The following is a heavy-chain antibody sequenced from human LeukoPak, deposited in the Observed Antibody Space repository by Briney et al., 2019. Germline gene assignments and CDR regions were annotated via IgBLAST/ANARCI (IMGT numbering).Heavy chain of an antibody. Sequence: GGSLRLSCAASGFTVNSNYMNWVRQAPGKGLEWVSVIYSGGSAYYADSVKGRFTISRDNSKNTLYPQMNSLRAEDTAVYYCARAGGVIDPFDYWGQGTLVTVSS. CDR2: IYSGGSA. J-gene: IGHJ4*02. CDR1: GFTVNSNY. V-gene: IGHV3-66*01. D-gene: IGHD3-16*02. CDR3: ARAGGVIDPFDY.